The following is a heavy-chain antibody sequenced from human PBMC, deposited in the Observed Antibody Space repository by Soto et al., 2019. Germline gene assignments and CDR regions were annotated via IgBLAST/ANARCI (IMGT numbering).Heavy chain of an antibody. D-gene: IGHD6-13*01. J-gene: IGHJ4*02. CDR1: GFTFSDYS. CDR3: ARCSGMQCIATSAITY. V-gene: IGHV3-21*01. Sequence: EVQLVESGGGLVKPGGSLRLSCAASGFTFSDYSMNWVRQAPGKGLEWVSSISGSSTYISYGDSVRGRFTISRDNAKNLLYLQMNSLRAEATAMYSGARCSGMQCIATSAITYWGQGTLVTVSS. CDR2: ISGSSTYI.